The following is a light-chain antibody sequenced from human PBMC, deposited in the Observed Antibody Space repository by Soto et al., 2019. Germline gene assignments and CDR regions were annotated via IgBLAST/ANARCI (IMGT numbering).Light chain of an antibody. CDR3: SSYTTSGTWV. V-gene: IGLV2-14*01. J-gene: IGLJ2*01. CDR1: SSDVGAYNY. CDR2: EVS. Sequence: QSALTQPASVSGSPGQSITISCTGTSSDVGAYNYVSWYLQHPGKAPKLMIYEVSNRPSGVSDRFSGSKSGNTASLTISGLQAEDEADYYCSSYTTSGTWVVGGGTKLTVL.